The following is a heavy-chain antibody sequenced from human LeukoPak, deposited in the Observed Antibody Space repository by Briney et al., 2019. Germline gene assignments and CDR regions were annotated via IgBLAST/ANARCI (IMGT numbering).Heavy chain of an antibody. D-gene: IGHD1-1*01. CDR3: ARGHRYSPDS. Sequence: ASVKVSCKASGYTFTNSGITWVRQAPGQGLEWMGWVSAYNGNTNYAQKLQGRVTMTTDTSTSTAYMELRSLRSDDTAVYYCARGHRYSPDSWGQGTLVTVSS. V-gene: IGHV1-18*01. CDR1: GYTFTNSG. J-gene: IGHJ4*02. CDR2: VSAYNGNT.